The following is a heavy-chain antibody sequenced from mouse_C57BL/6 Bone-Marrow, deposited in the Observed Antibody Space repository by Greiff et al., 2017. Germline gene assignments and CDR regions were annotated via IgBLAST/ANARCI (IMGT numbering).Heavy chain of an antibody. CDR2: ILPGSGST. J-gene: IGHJ1*03. CDR3: ARRGDYYYGSSYVWYFDV. Sequence: QVQLKESGAELMKPGASVKLSCKATGYTFTGYWIEWVKQRPGHGLEWIGEILPGSGSTNYNEKFKGKAPFTADTSSNTAYMQLGSLTTEDSAIYYCARRGDYYYGSSYVWYFDVWGTGTTVTVSS. D-gene: IGHD1-1*01. V-gene: IGHV1-9*01. CDR1: GYTFTGYW.